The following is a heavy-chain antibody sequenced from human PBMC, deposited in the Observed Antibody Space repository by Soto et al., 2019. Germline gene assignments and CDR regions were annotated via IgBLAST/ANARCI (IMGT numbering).Heavy chain of an antibody. CDR1: GGSISSGGYY. D-gene: IGHD4-17*01. V-gene: IGHV4-31*03. CDR2: IDYSGGT. CDR3: ARTLETVTTFMGILFDY. J-gene: IGHJ4*02. Sequence: QVQLQESGPGLVKPSQTLSLTCTVSGGSISSGGYYWSWIRQHPGKGLEWLGYIDYSGGTYYNPSLKRRVTLAVDTSKKQFSLKVSSVNAADTAVYYCARTLETVTTFMGILFDYWGQGTLVTVSS.